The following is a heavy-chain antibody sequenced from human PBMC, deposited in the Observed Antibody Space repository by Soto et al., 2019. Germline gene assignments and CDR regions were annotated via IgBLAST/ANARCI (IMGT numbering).Heavy chain of an antibody. V-gene: IGHV4-31*03. CDR1: GGSISSGGYY. D-gene: IGHD6-6*01. Sequence: KPSETLSLTCTVSGGSISSGGYYWSWIRQHPGKGLEWIGYIYYSGSTYYNPSLKSRVTISVDTSKNQFSLKLSSVTAADTAVYYCARRGQLSDYYYYYGMDVWGQGTTVTVSS. CDR2: IYYSGST. J-gene: IGHJ6*02. CDR3: ARRGQLSDYYYYYGMDV.